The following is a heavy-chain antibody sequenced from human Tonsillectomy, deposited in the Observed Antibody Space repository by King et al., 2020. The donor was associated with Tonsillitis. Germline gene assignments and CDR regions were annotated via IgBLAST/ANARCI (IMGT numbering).Heavy chain of an antibody. J-gene: IGHJ4*02. V-gene: IGHV3-15*07. Sequence: VQLVESVGGLVKPGGSLRLSCSAPGFTFTKAWLNWFRQAPGQGLEGVGRIKTKTDGGTTDYAAPVKGRFTISRDDSKNTLYLQMNSLKTEDTAVYYCTTRPWFDYWGQGTLVTVSS. CDR3: TTRPWFDY. CDR1: GFTFTKAW. CDR2: IKTKTDGGTT.